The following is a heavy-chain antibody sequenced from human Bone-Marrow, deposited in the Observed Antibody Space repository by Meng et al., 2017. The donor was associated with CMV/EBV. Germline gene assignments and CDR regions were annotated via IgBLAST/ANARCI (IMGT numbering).Heavy chain of an antibody. CDR2: IIPILGIA. D-gene: IGHD2-2*01. CDR3: ARGGYCSSTSCYSGIRIGFDP. Sequence: SVKVSCKASGGTFSSYAISWVRQAPGQGLEWMGGIIPILGIANYAQKFQGRVTITADKSTSTAYMELSSLRSEDTAVYYCARGGYCSSTSCYSGIRIGFDPWGQGTLVTVSS. CDR1: GGTFSSYA. J-gene: IGHJ5*02. V-gene: IGHV1-69*10.